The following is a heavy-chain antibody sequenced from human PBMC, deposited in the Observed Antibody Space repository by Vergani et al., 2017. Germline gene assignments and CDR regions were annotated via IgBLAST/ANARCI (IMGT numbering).Heavy chain of an antibody. Sequence: EVELVQSGPEIRKPGESLKISCKGSEYSFGNYWIGWVRQAPGKGLEWVSGISGSGGSTYYAGSVKGRFTISRDSSKNTLYLQMNSLSAGDTAVYYCAKANPRNSGYDYLYYYHAMDVWGQGTTVTVSS. V-gene: IGHV3-23*04. J-gene: IGHJ6*02. D-gene: IGHD5-12*01. CDR2: ISGSGGST. CDR3: AKANPRNSGYDYLYYYHAMDV. CDR1: EYSFGNYW.